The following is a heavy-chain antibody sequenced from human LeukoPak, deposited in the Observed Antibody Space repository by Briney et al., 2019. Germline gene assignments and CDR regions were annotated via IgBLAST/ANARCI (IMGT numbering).Heavy chain of an antibody. V-gene: IGHV3-48*01. CDR2: ISSSSSTI. Sequence: PGGSLRLSCAASGFTFSSYSMNWVRQAPGKGLEWVSYISSSSSTIYCADSVKGRFTISRDNAKNSLYLQMNSLRAEDTAVYYCARVYGFGELLNPLHYWGQGTLVTVSS. D-gene: IGHD3-10*01. CDR3: ARVYGFGELLNPLHY. J-gene: IGHJ4*02. CDR1: GFTFSSYS.